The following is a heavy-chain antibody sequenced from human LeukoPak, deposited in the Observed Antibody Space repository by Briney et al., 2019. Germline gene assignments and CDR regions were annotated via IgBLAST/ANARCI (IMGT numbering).Heavy chain of an antibody. J-gene: IGHJ6*02. CDR3: AGGLTKRYCSSTSCYARAYGMDV. D-gene: IGHD2-2*01. CDR2: MNPNSGNT. V-gene: IGHV1-8*01. Sequence: ASVKVSCKASGYTFTSYDINWVRQATGQGLEWMGWMNPNSGNTGYAQKFQGRVTMTRNTSISTAYMELSSLRSEDTAVYYCAGGLTKRYCSSTSCYARAYGMDVWGQGTTVTVSS. CDR1: GYTFTSYD.